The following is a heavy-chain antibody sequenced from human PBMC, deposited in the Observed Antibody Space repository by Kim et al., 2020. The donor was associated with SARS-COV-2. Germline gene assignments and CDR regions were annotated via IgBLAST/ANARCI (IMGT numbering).Heavy chain of an antibody. V-gene: IGHV4-31*02. D-gene: IGHD3-22*01. CDR3: ARAYYYDSSGYYNAFDI. J-gene: IGHJ3*02. Sequence: LKSRVTISVDTSKNPFSLKLSSVTAADTAVYYCARAYYYDSSGYYNAFDIWGQGTMVTVSS.